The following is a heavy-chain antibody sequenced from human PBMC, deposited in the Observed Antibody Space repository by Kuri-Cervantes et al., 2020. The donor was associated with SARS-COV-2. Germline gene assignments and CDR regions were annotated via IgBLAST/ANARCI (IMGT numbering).Heavy chain of an antibody. J-gene: IGHJ4*02. Sequence: GSLRLSCPVSGGSINSYYWSWIRQAPGKGLEWLGHVYYDGTTNYNPSLKRRATISLATSKSQFFLQLDSVTAADTAVYFCARASTSFDDWGQGTPVTVSS. V-gene: IGHV4-59*01. D-gene: IGHD4-11*01. CDR3: ARASTSFDD. CDR2: VYYDGTT. CDR1: GGSINSYY.